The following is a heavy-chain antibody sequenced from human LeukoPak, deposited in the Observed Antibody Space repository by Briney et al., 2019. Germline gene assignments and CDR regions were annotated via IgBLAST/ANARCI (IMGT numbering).Heavy chain of an antibody. CDR3: ARGDYYDTSGYYYMDV. J-gene: IGHJ6*03. Sequence: SVKVSCKASGGTFSSYAVSWVRQAPGQGLEWMGGLIPIFGTTNYAQKFQGRVTITTDESTSTAYMELSSLRSEDTAVYYCARGDYYDTSGYYYMDVWGKGTTVTVSS. D-gene: IGHD3-22*01. V-gene: IGHV1-69*05. CDR1: GGTFSSYA. CDR2: LIPIFGTT.